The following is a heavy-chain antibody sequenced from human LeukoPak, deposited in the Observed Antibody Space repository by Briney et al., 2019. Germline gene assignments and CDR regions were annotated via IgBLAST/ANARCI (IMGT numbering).Heavy chain of an antibody. CDR2: ISHRGST. J-gene: IGHJ4*02. Sequence: PPETLSLTCTVSGYSISNGYYWGWIRQPPGKGLEWVGSISHRGSTYYNPSLRSRMTMSLDRSKQKFSLKLTSVPAADTAVYFCARGAEYYAIWRGYAGYSDYWGQGISVAVSS. D-gene: IGHD3-3*01. CDR3: ARGAEYYAIWRGYAGYSDY. CDR1: GYSISNGYY. V-gene: IGHV4-38-2*02.